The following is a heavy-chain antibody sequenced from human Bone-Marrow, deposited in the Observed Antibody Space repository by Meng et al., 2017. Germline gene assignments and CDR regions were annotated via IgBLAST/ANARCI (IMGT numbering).Heavy chain of an antibody. D-gene: IGHD3-10*01. Sequence: GESLKISCAASGFTFSSYAMSWVRQAPGKGLEWVSAVSVSGGSTYYADSVKGRYTISRDNSKNSLYLQMNSLRAEDADVYYCATLARFSMVRRVILAFDYWGQGTLVTVSS. J-gene: IGHJ4*02. CDR2: VSVSGGST. V-gene: IGHV3-23*01. CDR3: ATLARFSMVRRVILAFDY. CDR1: GFTFSSYA.